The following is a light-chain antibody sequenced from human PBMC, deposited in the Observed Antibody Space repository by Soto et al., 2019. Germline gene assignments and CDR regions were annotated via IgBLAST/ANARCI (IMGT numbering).Light chain of an antibody. CDR1: SSDVGGYNS. CDR3: SSYTSSTTVV. CDR2: DVT. J-gene: IGLJ2*01. V-gene: IGLV2-14*01. Sequence: QSALTQPASVSGSPGQSIAISCTGTSSDVGGYNSVSWYQQHPGKAPKLVIYDVTNRPSGVSNRFSGSKSGNTASLTISGLQAEDEADYYCSSYTSSTTVVFGGGTKVTVL.